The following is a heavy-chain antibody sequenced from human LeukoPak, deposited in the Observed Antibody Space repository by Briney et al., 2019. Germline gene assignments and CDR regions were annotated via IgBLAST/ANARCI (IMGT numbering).Heavy chain of an antibody. CDR3: ARDLPEGYFDY. V-gene: IGHV4-38-2*02. J-gene: IGHJ4*02. D-gene: IGHD1-14*01. CDR1: GYSISSGYY. CDR2: IYHSGST. Sequence: MASETLSLTCTVSGYSISSGYYWGWIRQPPGKGLEWIGSIYHSGSTYYNPSLKSRVTISVDTSKNRFSLKLSSVTAADTAVYYCARDLPEGYFDYWGQGTLVTVSS.